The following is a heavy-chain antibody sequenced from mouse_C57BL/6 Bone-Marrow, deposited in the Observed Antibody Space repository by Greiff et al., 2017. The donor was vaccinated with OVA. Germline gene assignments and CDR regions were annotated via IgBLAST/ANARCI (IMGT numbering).Heavy chain of an antibody. V-gene: IGHV10-1*01. CDR1: GFSFNTYA. CDR2: IRSKSNNYAS. Sequence: EVQLVESGGGLVQPKGSLKLSCAASGFSFNTYAMNWVRQAPGKGLEWVARIRSKSNNYASYYADSVKDRFTISRDDSESMLYLQMNNLKTEETAMDYCVRHGYYAMDYWGQGTSVTVSS. CDR3: VRHGYYAMDY. J-gene: IGHJ4*01.